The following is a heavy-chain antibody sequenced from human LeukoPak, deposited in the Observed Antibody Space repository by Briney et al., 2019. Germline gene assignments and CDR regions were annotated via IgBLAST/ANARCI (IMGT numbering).Heavy chain of an antibody. CDR3: TKGQYFDSSAPPGDY. Sequence: GGSLRLSCAASGFTFSSYWMHWVRQAPGKGLVWVSRISPDGSTTGHADSVKGRFTTSRDNAKNTLFLQMNSLRAEDTAVYYCTKGQYFDSSAPPGDYWGQGTLVTVS. CDR1: GFTFSSYW. CDR2: ISPDGSTT. D-gene: IGHD3-22*01. J-gene: IGHJ4*02. V-gene: IGHV3-74*01.